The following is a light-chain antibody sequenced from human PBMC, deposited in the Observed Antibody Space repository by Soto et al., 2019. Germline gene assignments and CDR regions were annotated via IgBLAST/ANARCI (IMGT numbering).Light chain of an antibody. CDR3: QVWDSGSGHHV. J-gene: IGLJ1*01. V-gene: IGLV3-21*02. CDR2: DDT. Sequence: SYELTQPPSVSVAPGQTARITCGGDNIRSRSVHWYHQKPGQAPVLVVYDDTDRPSGIPERFSGSNSGNTATLAISRVEPGDEADYFCQVWDSGSGHHVFGTGTQLTVL. CDR1: NIRSRS.